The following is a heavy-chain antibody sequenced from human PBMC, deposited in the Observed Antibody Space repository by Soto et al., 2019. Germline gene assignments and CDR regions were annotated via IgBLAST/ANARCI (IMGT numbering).Heavy chain of an antibody. J-gene: IGHJ4*02. D-gene: IGHD2-2*01. Sequence: GGSLRLSCAVSGFTFSSYSMNWVRQAPGKGLEWVSYISSSSRTIYYADSVKGRFTISRDNAKNSLYLQMNSLRAEDTAVYYCARDRSSTRRDFDYWGQGTLVTVSS. CDR3: ARDRSSTRRDFDY. CDR1: GFTFSSYS. V-gene: IGHV3-48*01. CDR2: ISSSSRTI.